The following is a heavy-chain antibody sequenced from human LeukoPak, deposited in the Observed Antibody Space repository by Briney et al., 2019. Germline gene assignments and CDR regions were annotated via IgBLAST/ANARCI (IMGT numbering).Heavy chain of an antibody. V-gene: IGHV4-39*02. D-gene: IGHD1-26*01. CDR3: AREWAGSGSSHLVDV. CDR2: ISYSGST. Sequence: PSETLSLTCTVSDGSISSTSYYWGWIRQPPGKGLEWIGSISYSGSTYYNPSLRSRVTISVDTSKNQLSLKLSSVTAADTAVYYCAREWAGSGSSHLVDVWGKGTTVTVSS. J-gene: IGHJ6*04. CDR1: DGSISSTSYY.